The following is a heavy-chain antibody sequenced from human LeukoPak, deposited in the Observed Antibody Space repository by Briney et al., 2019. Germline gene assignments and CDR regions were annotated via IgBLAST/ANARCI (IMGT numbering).Heavy chain of an antibody. J-gene: IGHJ4*02. D-gene: IGHD3-22*01. Sequence: PGGSLRLSCAASGFSFSSSWMHWVRQAPGKGLMWVSRINDDETSTSYADSVKGRFTISRDNAKNTLYLQMNSLRAEDTAVYYCAKYDSSAYDYWGQGTLVTVSS. CDR2: INDDETST. CDR3: AKYDSSAYDY. V-gene: IGHV3-74*01. CDR1: GFSFSSSW.